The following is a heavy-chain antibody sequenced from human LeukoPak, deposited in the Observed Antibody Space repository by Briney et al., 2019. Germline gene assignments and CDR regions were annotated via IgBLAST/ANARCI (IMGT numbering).Heavy chain of an antibody. D-gene: IGHD2-2*01. CDR3: ARVVVVPAAIGHFDY. Sequence: ASVKVSCKASGYTFTGYYMHWVRQAPGQGLEWMGWINPNSGGTNYAQKFQGRVTMTRDTPISTAYMELSRLRSDDTAVYYCARVVVVPAAIGHFDYWGQGTLVTVSS. CDR1: GYTFTGYY. J-gene: IGHJ4*02. CDR2: INPNSGGT. V-gene: IGHV1-2*02.